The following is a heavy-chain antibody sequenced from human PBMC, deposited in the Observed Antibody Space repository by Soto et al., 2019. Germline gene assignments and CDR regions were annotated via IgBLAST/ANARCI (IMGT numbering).Heavy chain of an antibody. CDR3: ARTYCGGDCYPYDAFDI. J-gene: IGHJ3*02. D-gene: IGHD2-21*02. CDR1: GYTFPSYG. Sequence: ASVKVSCKASGYTFPSYGISWVRQAPGQGLEWMGWISAYNGNTNYAQKLQGRVTMTTDTSTSTAYMELRSLRSDDTAVYYCARTYCGGDCYPYDAFDIWGQGTMVTVSS. V-gene: IGHV1-18*01. CDR2: ISAYNGNT.